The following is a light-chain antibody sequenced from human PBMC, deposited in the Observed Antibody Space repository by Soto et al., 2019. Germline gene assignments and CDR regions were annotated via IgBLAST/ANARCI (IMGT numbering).Light chain of an antibody. CDR2: GVH. CDR3: TAFSANRVYL. CDR1: SNDIGSYDH. J-gene: IGLJ1*01. Sequence: QSALTQPISVSGSPGQSITISCTVNSNDIGSYDHVCWYQQHPGKAPRLLIHGVHNRSPGISGRFSASKSGLTASLTISGLQAEDEADYYCTAFSANRVYLFGPGTKVTVL. V-gene: IGLV2-14*01.